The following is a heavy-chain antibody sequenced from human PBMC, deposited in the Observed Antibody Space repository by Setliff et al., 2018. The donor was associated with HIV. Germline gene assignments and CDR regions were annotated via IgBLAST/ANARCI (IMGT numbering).Heavy chain of an antibody. Sequence: SETLSLTCAVYGESFSGYYWTWIRQPPGKGLEWIGEVNHSGNTNYNPPLKSRVTISADTSKNQFSLKLTSVTAADTAVYYCARGTVITYFYDSSGPFDYWGQGTLVTVSS. CDR2: VNHSGNT. D-gene: IGHD3-22*01. CDR1: GESFSGYY. V-gene: IGHV4-34*01. J-gene: IGHJ4*02. CDR3: ARGTVITYFYDSSGPFDY.